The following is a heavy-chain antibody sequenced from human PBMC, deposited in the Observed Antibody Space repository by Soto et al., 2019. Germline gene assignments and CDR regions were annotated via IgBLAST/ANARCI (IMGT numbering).Heavy chain of an antibody. CDR3: AKDRGVVVVDATRKYFDY. V-gene: IGHV3-23*01. D-gene: IGHD2-15*01. CDR2: ISGSGGST. Sequence: GGSLRLSCAASGFTFSSYAMSWVRQAPGKGLEWVSAISGSGGSTYYADSVKGRFTISRDNSKNTLYLQMNSLRAEDTAVYYCAKDRGVVVVDATRKYFDYWGQGTLVTVSS. CDR1: GFTFSSYA. J-gene: IGHJ4*02.